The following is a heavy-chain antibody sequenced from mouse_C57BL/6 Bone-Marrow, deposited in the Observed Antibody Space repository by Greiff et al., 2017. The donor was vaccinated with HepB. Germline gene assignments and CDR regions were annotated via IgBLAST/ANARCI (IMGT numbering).Heavy chain of an antibody. J-gene: IGHJ2*01. D-gene: IGHD2-4*01. CDR3: ARRRDYEYYFDY. Sequence: VQLQQPGAELVKPGASVKLSCKASGYTFTSYWMHWVKQRPGQGLEWIGMIHPNSGSTNYNEKFKSKATLTVDKSSSTAYMQLSSLTSEDSAVYYCARRRDYEYYFDYWGQGTTLTVAS. CDR2: IHPNSGST. V-gene: IGHV1-64*01. CDR1: GYTFTSYW.